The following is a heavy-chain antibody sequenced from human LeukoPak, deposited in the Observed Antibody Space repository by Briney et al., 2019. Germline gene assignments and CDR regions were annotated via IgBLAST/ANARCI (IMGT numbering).Heavy chain of an antibody. CDR1: GFTFSSYG. CDR3: ARVYSSGWYDWYFDL. CDR2: ISSSGSTI. J-gene: IGHJ2*01. V-gene: IGHV3-48*04. Sequence: PGGSLRLSCAASGFTFSSYGMSWVRQAPGKGLEWVSYISSSGSTIYYADSVKGRFTISRDNAKNSLYLQMNSLRAEDTAVYYCARVYSSGWYDWYFDLWGRGTLVTVSS. D-gene: IGHD6-19*01.